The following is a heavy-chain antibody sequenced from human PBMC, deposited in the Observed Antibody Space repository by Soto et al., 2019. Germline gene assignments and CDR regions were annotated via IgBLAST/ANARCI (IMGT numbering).Heavy chain of an antibody. CDR2: ISGSGGST. J-gene: IGHJ4*02. CDR1: GFTFSSYA. D-gene: IGHD4-17*01. V-gene: IGHV3-23*01. Sequence: EVQLLESGGGLVQPGGSLRLSCAASGFTFSSYAMSWVRQAPGKGLEWVSAISGSGGSTYYADSVKGRFTISRDNSKNTLYLQMNSLRAEDTAVYYWAKVRDGDYGHNYWGQGTLVTVSS. CDR3: AKVRDGDYGHNY.